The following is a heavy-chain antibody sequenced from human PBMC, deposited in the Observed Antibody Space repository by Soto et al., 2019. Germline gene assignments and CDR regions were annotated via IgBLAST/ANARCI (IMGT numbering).Heavy chain of an antibody. J-gene: IGHJ4*02. CDR1: VFSFGSYA. CDR2: ISGSDGKT. V-gene: IGHV3-23*01. CDR3: ARWSYLDY. D-gene: IGHD3-3*01. Sequence: GGSLRLSCAASVFSFGSYALSWVRQAPGKGLEWVSTISGSDGKTFYADSVKGRFSISRDTSQNTLYLQMNSLRADDTAIYYCARWSYLDYWGQGTRVTVSS.